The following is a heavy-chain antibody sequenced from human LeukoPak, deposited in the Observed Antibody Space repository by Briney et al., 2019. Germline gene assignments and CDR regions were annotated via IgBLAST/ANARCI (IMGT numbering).Heavy chain of an antibody. CDR3: AKLRGIGSSTSWLYYFDY. CDR2: ISSSSSYI. J-gene: IGHJ4*02. Sequence: GGSLRLSCAASGFTFSSYSMNWVRQAPGKGLEWVSSISSSSSYIYYADSVKGRFTISRDNSKNTLYLQMNSLRAEDTAVYYCAKLRGIGSSTSWLYYFDYWGQGTLVTVSS. D-gene: IGHD2-2*01. V-gene: IGHV3-21*04. CDR1: GFTFSSYS.